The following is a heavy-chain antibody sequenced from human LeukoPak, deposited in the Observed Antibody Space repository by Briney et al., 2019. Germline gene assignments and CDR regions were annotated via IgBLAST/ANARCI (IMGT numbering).Heavy chain of an antibody. CDR3: AVGLLWFGKLDY. V-gene: IGHV4-4*07. CDR1: GGSISSYY. J-gene: IGHJ4*02. CDR2: IYTSGST. Sequence: SETLSLTCTVSGGSISSYYWSWIRQPAGKGLEWIGRIYTSGSTNYNPSLKSRVTMSVDTSKNQFSLKLSSVTAADTAVYYCAVGLLWFGKLDYRGQGTLVTVSS. D-gene: IGHD3-10*01.